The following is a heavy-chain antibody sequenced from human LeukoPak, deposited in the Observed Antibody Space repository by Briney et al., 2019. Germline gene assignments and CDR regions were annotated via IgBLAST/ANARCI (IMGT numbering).Heavy chain of an antibody. J-gene: IGHJ4*02. Sequence: GGSLRLSCAASGLTFSSYAMHWVRQAPGKGLEWVAVISYDGSNKYYADSVKGRFTISRDNSKNTLYLQMNSLRAEDTAVYYCAKGSILATIRLLDYWGQGTLVTVSS. D-gene: IGHD5-12*01. CDR2: ISYDGSNK. V-gene: IGHV3-30*04. CDR1: GLTFSSYA. CDR3: AKGSILATIRLLDY.